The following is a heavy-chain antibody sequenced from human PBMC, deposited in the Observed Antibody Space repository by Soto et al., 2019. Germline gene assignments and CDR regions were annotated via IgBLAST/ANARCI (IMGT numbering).Heavy chain of an antibody. Sequence: VSLRLSCAASGLTFSSSYMSWVRQAPGKGLQWVSVIYSAGSTYYANSVNGRFTISRDISTNMVYLQMSSLTDEDTAVYYCARASEPEYSSAIFFDIWGQGALVTVSS. D-gene: IGHD5-18*01. CDR2: IYSAGST. J-gene: IGHJ4*02. CDR3: ARASEPEYSSAIFFDI. CDR1: GLTFSSSY. V-gene: IGHV3-53*01.